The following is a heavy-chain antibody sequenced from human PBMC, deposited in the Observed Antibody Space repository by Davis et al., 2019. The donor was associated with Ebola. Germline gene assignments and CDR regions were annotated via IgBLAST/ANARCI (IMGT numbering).Heavy chain of an antibody. Sequence: PGGSLRLSCAASGFTFSSYTMNWVRQAPGKGLEWVSSMISGSTYIYYADSMKGRFTISRDNAKNSLYLQMNSLRAEDTAVYYCARDPEINYYYSMDVWGKGTTVTVSS. J-gene: IGHJ6*04. V-gene: IGHV3-21*01. D-gene: IGHD1-14*01. CDR2: MISGSTYI. CDR1: GFTFSSYT. CDR3: ARDPEINYYYSMDV.